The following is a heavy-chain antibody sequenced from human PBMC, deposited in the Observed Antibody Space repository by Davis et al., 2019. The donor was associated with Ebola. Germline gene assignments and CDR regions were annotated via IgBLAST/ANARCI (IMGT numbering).Heavy chain of an antibody. Sequence: PSETLSLTCTVSGGSISSGDYYWSWIRQPPGKGLEWIGEINHSGSTNYNPSLKSRVTISVDTSKNQFSLKLSSVTAADTAVYYCARFGVWFGPKHTDYYYYGMDVWGQGTTVTVSS. J-gene: IGHJ6*02. V-gene: IGHV4-39*07. CDR3: ARFGVWFGPKHTDYYYYGMDV. CDR2: INHSGST. CDR1: GGSISSGDYY. D-gene: IGHD3-10*01.